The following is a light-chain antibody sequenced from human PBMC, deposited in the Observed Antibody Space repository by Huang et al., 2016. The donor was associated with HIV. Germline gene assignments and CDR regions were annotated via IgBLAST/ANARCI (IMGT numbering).Light chain of an antibody. CDR2: DAS. J-gene: IGKJ1*01. Sequence: EIVLTQSPATLSLSPGEGATLSCRASQSIGSYLAWYQQRPGQAPRLLIYDASIRATSIPARLSGRGSGTDFTLTISSLEPEDFAVYYCQQRNNWPPWTFGQGTKVELK. V-gene: IGKV3-11*01. CDR1: QSIGSY. CDR3: QQRNNWPPWT.